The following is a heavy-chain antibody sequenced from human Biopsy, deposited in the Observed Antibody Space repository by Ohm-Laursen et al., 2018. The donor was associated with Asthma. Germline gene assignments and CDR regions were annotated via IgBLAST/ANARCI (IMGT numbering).Heavy chain of an antibody. Sequence: SVKVSCKPSGDSFSNYAISWVRQAPGQGLEWMGGLIPVLGTPDHAQMFEGRVTITADESTSTAYMELSSLSSEDTAVYYCARGYSGSDRIVYYYSGLEAWGQGTTVTVSS. D-gene: IGHD5-12*01. CDR3: ARGYSGSDRIVYYYSGLEA. CDR1: GDSFSNYA. CDR2: LIPVLGTP. J-gene: IGHJ6*02. V-gene: IGHV1-69*13.